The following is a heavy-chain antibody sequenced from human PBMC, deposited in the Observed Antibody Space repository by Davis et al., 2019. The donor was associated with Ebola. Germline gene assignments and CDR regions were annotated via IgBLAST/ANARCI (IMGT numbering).Heavy chain of an antibody. CDR3: AREGSVWGSYPFDY. CDR2: IYHTGPT. J-gene: IGHJ4*02. D-gene: IGHD3-16*02. Sequence: SDTLSPTFAVPGASILSSKWWSWLRQRPGQGMEWIGEIYHTGPTNYNPSLKSRVTISIDKSNNQFSLKLTSLTAADTAVYFCAREGSVWGSYPFDYWGQGTLVTVSS. CDR1: GASILSSKW. V-gene: IGHV4-4*02.